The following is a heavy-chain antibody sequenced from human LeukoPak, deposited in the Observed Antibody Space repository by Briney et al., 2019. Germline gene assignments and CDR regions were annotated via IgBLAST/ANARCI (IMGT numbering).Heavy chain of an antibody. CDR2: IYYSGST. V-gene: IGHV4-59*01. CDR1: GGSISSYY. D-gene: IGHD5-18*01. Sequence: SETLSLTCTVSGGSISSYYWSWIRQPPGKGLEWIGYIYYSGSTNYNPSLKSRVTISVDTSKNQFSLKLTSVSAADTAVYYCARTTEGGYTYGYFYYYYMDVWGKGTTVTISS. J-gene: IGHJ6*03. CDR3: ARTTEGGYTYGYFYYYYMDV.